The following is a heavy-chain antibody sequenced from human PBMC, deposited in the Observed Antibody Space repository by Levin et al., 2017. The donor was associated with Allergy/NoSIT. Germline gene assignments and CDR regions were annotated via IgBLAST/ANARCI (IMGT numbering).Heavy chain of an antibody. J-gene: IGHJ4*02. CDR1: GGSISSYY. D-gene: IGHD3-10*01. V-gene: IGHV4-59*01. CDR3: ARGGQVYFGELLQLFDY. CDR2: IYYSGST. Sequence: SQTLSLTCTVSGGSISSYYWSWIRQPPGKGLEWIGYIYYSGSTNYNPSLKSRVTISVDTSKNQFSLKLSSVTAADTAVYYCARGGQVYFGELLQLFDYWGQGTLVTVSS.